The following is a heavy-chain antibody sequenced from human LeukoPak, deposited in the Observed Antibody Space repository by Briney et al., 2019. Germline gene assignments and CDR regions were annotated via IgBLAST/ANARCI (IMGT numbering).Heavy chain of an antibody. CDR1: GGSISSYY. CDR2: IYTSGST. D-gene: IGHD5-18*01. Sequence: SETLSLTCTVSGGSISSYYWSWIRQPPGKGLEWIGYIYTSGSTNYNPSLKSRVTISVDTSKNQFSLKLSSVTAADTVVYYCARCRGYSLNWFDPWGQGTLVTVSS. CDR3: ARCRGYSLNWFDP. V-gene: IGHV4-4*09. J-gene: IGHJ5*02.